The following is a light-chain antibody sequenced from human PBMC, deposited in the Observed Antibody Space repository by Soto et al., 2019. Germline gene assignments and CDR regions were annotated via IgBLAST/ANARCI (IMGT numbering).Light chain of an antibody. J-gene: IGKJ4*02. CDR3: PQYNIWIRLT. Sequence: EIVMTQSPATLSVSPGERATLSCRASQSVSSNLAWYQQKPGQAPRLLIYGASTSATCIPARFSGSGSGTEFTLNISSLQTEDLAVYYCPQYNIWIRLTCGGGTKLEIK. CDR1: QSVSSN. V-gene: IGKV3-15*01. CDR2: GAS.